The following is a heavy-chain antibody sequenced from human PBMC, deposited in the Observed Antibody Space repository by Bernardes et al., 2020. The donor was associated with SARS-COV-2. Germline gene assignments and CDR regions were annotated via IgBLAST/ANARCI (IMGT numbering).Heavy chain of an antibody. V-gene: IGHV3-64*02. CDR1: GFTFNTYA. CDR2: ISDNGGSA. D-gene: IGHD3-10*01. J-gene: IGHJ4*02. CDR3: ARAPITMVRGIELNY. Sequence: GGSLRLSCVGSGFTFNTYAMYWVRQAPGKGLEYVSAISDNGGSAYYADSVKGRFTISRDNSQNTLFLQMRSLRVEDMAVYYCARAPITMVRGIELNYWGQGTLVTVSS.